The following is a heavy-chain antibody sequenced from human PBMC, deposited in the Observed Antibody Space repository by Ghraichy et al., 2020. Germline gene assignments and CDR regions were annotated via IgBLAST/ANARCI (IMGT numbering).Heavy chain of an antibody. CDR1: GFTFSSYA. CDR3: AGEVDYSSSSPFDY. Sequence: GESLNISCAASGFTFSSYAMSWVRQAPGKGLEWVSAISGSGGSTYYADSVKGRFTISRDNSKNTLYLQMNSLRAEDTAVYYCAGEVDYSSSSPFDYWGQGTLVTVSS. J-gene: IGHJ4*02. D-gene: IGHD6-6*01. V-gene: IGHV3-23*01. CDR2: ISGSGGST.